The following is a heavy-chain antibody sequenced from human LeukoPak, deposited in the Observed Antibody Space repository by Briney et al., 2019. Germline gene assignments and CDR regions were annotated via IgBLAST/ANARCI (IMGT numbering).Heavy chain of an antibody. V-gene: IGHV5-51*01. CDR1: GYTFTSYW. D-gene: IGHD6-13*01. CDR2: IYPGNSDT. CDR3: AKVSGYSIDY. J-gene: IGHJ4*02. Sequence: GESLKISCKGSGYTFTSYWIAWLRQMPGKDLEWMGIIYPGNSDTRYSPSFRGQVTMSVDKSISTAYVQWSGLRASDTGMYYCAKVSGYSIDYWGLGTLVTVSS.